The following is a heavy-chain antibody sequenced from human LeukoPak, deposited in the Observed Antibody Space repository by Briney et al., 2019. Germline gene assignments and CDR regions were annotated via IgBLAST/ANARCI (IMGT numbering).Heavy chain of an antibody. J-gene: IGHJ4*02. CDR1: GFTFDNYA. D-gene: IGHD5-24*01. CDR3: ARDRPGDGYNLLFDY. V-gene: IGHV3-9*01. Sequence: GGSLRLSCSASGFTFDNYAMHWVRQALMKGLEWVASINWRSDEIGYADSVKGRFTISRDNAKNSLYPQMNSLRAEDTAVYYCARDRPGDGYNLLFDYWGQGTLVTVSS. CDR2: INWRSDEI.